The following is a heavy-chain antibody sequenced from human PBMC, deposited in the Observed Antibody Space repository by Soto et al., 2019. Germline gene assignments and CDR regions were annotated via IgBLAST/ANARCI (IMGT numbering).Heavy chain of an antibody. J-gene: IGHJ4*02. CDR2: IYYSGST. CDR1: GGSISSSSYY. CDR3: ARRLGVTPWY. Sequence: QLQLQESGPGLVKPSETLSLTCTVSGGSISSSSYYWGWIRQPPGKGLEWIGSIYYSGSTYYNPSIKSRVTISVDTSQNQFSLKLSSVTAADTAVYYCARRLGVTPWYWGQGTLVTVSS. V-gene: IGHV4-39*01. D-gene: IGHD3-16*01.